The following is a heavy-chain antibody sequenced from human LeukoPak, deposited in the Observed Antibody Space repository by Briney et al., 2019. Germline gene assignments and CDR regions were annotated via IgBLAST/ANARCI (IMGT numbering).Heavy chain of an antibody. CDR2: IHTSGST. CDR1: SGSLNNYH. J-gene: IGHJ4*02. Sequence: SETLSLTCTVSSGSLNNYHWSWLRQPAGKGLEWIGQIHTSGSTNYNPPLKSRVTMSIDTPENQLSLTIRSVTAADTAVYYCATRVISSGWSCYYWGQGTLVTVSS. V-gene: IGHV4-4*07. D-gene: IGHD6-19*01. CDR3: ATRVISSGWSCYY.